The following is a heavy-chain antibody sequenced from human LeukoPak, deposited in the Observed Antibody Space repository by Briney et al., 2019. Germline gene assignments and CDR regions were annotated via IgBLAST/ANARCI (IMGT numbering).Heavy chain of an antibody. V-gene: IGHV4-59*01. CDR2: IYYSGST. CDR3: ARSTTPYCSSTSCSANHYYYYMDV. Sequence: SETLSLTRTVSGGSISSYYWSWIRQPPGKGLEWIGYIYYSGSTNYNPSLKSRVTISVDTSKNQFSLKLSSVTAADTAVYYCARSTTPYCSSTSCSANHYYYYMDVWGKGTTVTVSS. D-gene: IGHD2-2*01. J-gene: IGHJ6*03. CDR1: GGSISSYY.